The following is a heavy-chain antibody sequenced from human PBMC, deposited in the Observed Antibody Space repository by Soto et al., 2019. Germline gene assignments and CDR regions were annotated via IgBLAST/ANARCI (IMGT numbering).Heavy chain of an antibody. CDR3: ARQRTTVVTQAYFDH. Sequence: SETLPLTCIVSVESISSSSYYFGWIRQPPGNGLEWIGSIYSSWRTYYNPSFKSRVTISIDTSKNQFSLRLSSVTATDTAVYYCARQRTTVVTQAYFDHWGQGALVTVS. CDR1: VESISSSSYY. V-gene: IGHV4-39*01. D-gene: IGHD2-21*02. CDR2: IYSSWRT. J-gene: IGHJ4*02.